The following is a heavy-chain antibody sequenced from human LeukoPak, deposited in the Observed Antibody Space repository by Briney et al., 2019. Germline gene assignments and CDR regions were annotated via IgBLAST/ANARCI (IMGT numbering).Heavy chain of an antibody. CDR2: ISGSGGST. CDR3: AKDGADYDILTGPASYYYYYYMDV. D-gene: IGHD3-9*01. Sequence: GGSLRLSCAASGFTFSSYAMSWVRQAPGKGLEWVSAISGSGGSTYYADSVKGRFTISRDNSKNTLYLQMNSPRAEDTAVYYCAKDGADYDILTGPASYYYYYYMDVWGKGTTVTVSS. CDR1: GFTFSSYA. J-gene: IGHJ6*03. V-gene: IGHV3-23*01.